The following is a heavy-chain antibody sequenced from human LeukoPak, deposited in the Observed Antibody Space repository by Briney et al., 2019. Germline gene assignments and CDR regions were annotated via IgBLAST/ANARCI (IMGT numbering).Heavy chain of an antibody. D-gene: IGHD3-22*01. CDR1: GYSISSGYY. Sequence: NTSETLSLTCTVSGYSISSGYYWGWIRQPPGKGLEWIGSIYHSGSTYYNPSLKSRVTISVDTSKNQFSLKLSSVTAADTAVYYCARDPRVSYDSSGYNPNDYWGQGTLVTVSS. J-gene: IGHJ4*02. CDR2: IYHSGST. V-gene: IGHV4-38-2*02. CDR3: ARDPRVSYDSSGYNPNDY.